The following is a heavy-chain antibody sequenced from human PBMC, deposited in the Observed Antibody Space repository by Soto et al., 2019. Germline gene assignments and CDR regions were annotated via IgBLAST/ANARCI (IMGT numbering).Heavy chain of an antibody. J-gene: IGHJ5*02. V-gene: IGHV4-31*03. CDR1: GGSISSGGYY. CDR3: ASLGSGSYVWFDP. D-gene: IGHD3-10*01. Sequence: SETLSLTCTVSGGSISSGGYYWSWIRQHPGKGLEWIGYIYYSGSTYYNPSLKSRVTISVDTSKNQFSLKLSSVTAADTAVYYCASLGSGSYVWFDPWGQGTLVTVSS. CDR2: IYYSGST.